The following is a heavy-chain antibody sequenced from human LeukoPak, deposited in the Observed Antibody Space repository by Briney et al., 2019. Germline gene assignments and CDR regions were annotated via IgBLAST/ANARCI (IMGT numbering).Heavy chain of an antibody. J-gene: IGHJ5*02. V-gene: IGHV3-21*01. CDR1: GFTFSTYS. CDR2: ISSSSSYI. Sequence: GGSLRLSCAASGFTFSTYSMTWVRQAPGKGLEWVSSISSSSSYIYYADSVKGRFTISRDNAKNSLYLQMSSLRAEDSAVYYCARGPPLDPWGQGALVTVSS. CDR3: ARGPPLDP.